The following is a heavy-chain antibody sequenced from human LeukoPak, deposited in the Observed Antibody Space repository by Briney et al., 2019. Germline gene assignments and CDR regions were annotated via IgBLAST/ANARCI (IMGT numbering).Heavy chain of an antibody. Sequence: GGSLRLSCAASGFTFSTYPMHWVRQAPGKGLEWVAVISSDRSNKYYADSVKGRLTISRDNSKNTVYLQMNSLRAEDTAMYYCARGLGYCSSTSCQIDYWGQGTLVTVSS. J-gene: IGHJ4*02. CDR3: ARGLGYCSSTSCQIDY. V-gene: IGHV3-30*04. CDR1: GFTFSTYP. CDR2: ISSDRSNK. D-gene: IGHD2-2*01.